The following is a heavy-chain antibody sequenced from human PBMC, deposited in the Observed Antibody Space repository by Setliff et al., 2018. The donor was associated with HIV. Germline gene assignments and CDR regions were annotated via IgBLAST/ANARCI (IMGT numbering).Heavy chain of an antibody. D-gene: IGHD3-10*01. Sequence: ASVKVSCKASGYTFTTYDINWVRRATGQGLEWMGWMNPNSGNTGYAQKFQGRFTMTRNTSISTAYMELSSLRSDDTAVYYCATFYNSGSLTSFDYWGQGTVVTVSS. CDR1: GYTFTTYD. CDR3: ATFYNSGSLTSFDY. V-gene: IGHV1-8*02. J-gene: IGHJ4*02. CDR2: MNPNSGNT.